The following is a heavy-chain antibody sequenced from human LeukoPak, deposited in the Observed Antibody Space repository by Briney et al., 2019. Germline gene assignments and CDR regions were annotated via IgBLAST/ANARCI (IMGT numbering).Heavy chain of an antibody. V-gene: IGHV1-69*05. J-gene: IGHJ4*02. D-gene: IGHD3-22*01. CDR3: ARFSYDSSGYYYGYFDY. CDR1: GGTFSSYA. CDR2: IIPIFGTA. Sequence: ASVKVSCKASGGTFSSYAISWVRQAPGQGLEWMGGIIPIFGTANYAQKFQGRVTITTDGSTSTAYMELSSLRSEDTAVYYCARFSYDSSGYYYGYFDYWGQGTLVTVSS.